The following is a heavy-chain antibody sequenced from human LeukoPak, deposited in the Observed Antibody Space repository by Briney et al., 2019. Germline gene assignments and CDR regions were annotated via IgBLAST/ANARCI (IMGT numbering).Heavy chain of an antibody. CDR2: INPNSGGT. J-gene: IGHJ4*02. V-gene: IGHV1-2*02. D-gene: IGHD3-10*01. CDR1: GYTFTDYY. CDR3: ARDLYGSGSFGY. Sequence: ASVKVSCKASGYTFTDYYMHWVRQAPGQGLEWMGWINPNSGGTNYAQKFQGRVTMTRDTSISTAYMELSSLKSDDMAVYYCARDLYGSGSFGYWGQGTLVTVSS.